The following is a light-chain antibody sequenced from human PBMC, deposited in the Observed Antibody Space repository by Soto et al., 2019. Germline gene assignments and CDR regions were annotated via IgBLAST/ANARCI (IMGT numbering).Light chain of an antibody. CDR3: QLYGSSPLYN. CDR2: GAS. CDR1: QSVNSSY. Sequence: EIVLTQSPGTLSLSPGERATLSCRASQSVNSSYLSWYQQKPGQAPRLLIYGASSRATGIPDRFSGSGSGTDFTLTISRLEPEDFAVYYCQLYGSSPLYNFGQGTELEIK. J-gene: IGKJ2*01. V-gene: IGKV3-20*01.